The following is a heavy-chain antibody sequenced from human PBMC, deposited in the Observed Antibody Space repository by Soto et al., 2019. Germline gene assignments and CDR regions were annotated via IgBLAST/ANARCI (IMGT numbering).Heavy chain of an antibody. CDR3: ARKLDYYGSGSQRFYYYYGMDV. J-gene: IGHJ6*02. D-gene: IGHD3-10*01. CDR1: DCYSRSSSYY. CDR2: IYYSGST. V-gene: IGHV4-39*01. Sequence: SHTKSVSDCYSRSSSYYRGRNSQPPGKGLEWIGSIYYSGSTYYNPSLKSRVTISVDTSKNQFSLKLSSVTAADTAAYYCARKLDYYGSGSQRFYYYYGMDVWGQGTTVTVSS.